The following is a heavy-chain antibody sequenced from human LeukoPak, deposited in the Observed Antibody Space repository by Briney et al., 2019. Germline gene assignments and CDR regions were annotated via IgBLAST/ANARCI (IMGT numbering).Heavy chain of an antibody. CDR2: INHSGST. CDR1: GGSFSGYY. CDR3: ARSARRLTRSCPCFDY. J-gene: IGHJ4*02. V-gene: IGHV4-34*01. D-gene: IGHD2-2*01. Sequence: SETLSLTCAVYGGSFSGYYWSWIRQPPGKGLEWIGEINHSGSTNYNPSLKSRVTISVDTSKNQFSLQLSSVSAADSAVYYCARSARRLTRSCPCFDYWGQGTLVTVSS.